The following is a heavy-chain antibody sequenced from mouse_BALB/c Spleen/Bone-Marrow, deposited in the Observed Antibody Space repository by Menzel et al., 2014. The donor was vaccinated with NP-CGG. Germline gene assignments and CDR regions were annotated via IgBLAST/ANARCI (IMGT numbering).Heavy chain of an antibody. CDR3: TTLARSDFDY. J-gene: IGHJ2*01. CDR1: GYTFSNYW. V-gene: IGHV1-5*01. D-gene: IGHD3-1*01. CDR2: IYPGNSDT. Sequence: EVKLQESGTVLARPGAAVKMSCKASGYTFSNYWMHWVKQRPGQGLEWIGTIYPGNSDTTYNQKFKGKAKLTAVTSTSTDYMELSSLTNEDSAVYYCTTLARSDFDYWGQGTPLTRSS.